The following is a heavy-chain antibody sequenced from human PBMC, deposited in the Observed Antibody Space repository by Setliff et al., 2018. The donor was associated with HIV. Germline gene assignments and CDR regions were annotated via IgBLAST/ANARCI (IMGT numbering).Heavy chain of an antibody. V-gene: IGHV3-74*01. CDR1: GFTFSSHW. J-gene: IGHJ4*02. D-gene: IGHD1-26*01. CDR2: INGDGSST. CDR3: ASARIPTGGTSTSLDF. Sequence: LRLSCAASGFTFSSHWMHWVRQAPGKGLVWVSRINGDGSSTTYADSVKGRFTISRDNAKNTLYLQMNSLRAEDTAVYYCASARIPTGGTSTSLDFWGQGTLVTVSS.